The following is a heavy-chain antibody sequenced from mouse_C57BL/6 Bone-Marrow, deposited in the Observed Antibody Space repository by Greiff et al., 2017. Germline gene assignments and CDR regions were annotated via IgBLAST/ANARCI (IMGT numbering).Heavy chain of an antibody. CDR2: IDPSDSYT. CDR3: ARDYYGSSYFDY. Sequence: VQLQQPGAELVMPGASVKLSCKASGYTFTSYWMHWVKQRPGQGLEWIGEIDPSDSYTNYNLKFKGKSTLTVDKSSSTAYMQLSSLTSEDSAVYYCARDYYGSSYFDYWGQGTTLTVSS. V-gene: IGHV1-69*01. J-gene: IGHJ2*01. CDR1: GYTFTSYW. D-gene: IGHD1-1*01.